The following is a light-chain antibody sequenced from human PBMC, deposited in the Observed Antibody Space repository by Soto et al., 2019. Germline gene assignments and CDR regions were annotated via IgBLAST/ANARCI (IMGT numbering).Light chain of an antibody. Sequence: IPLTQSPSSLSASVGDRVTITCRASQGISSFLAWYQQKPGRAPKLLLYGASTLQSGVPSRFSGSGSGTDFTLTISSLQPGDFATYYCQQLNSFPIAFGPGTKVEIQ. CDR2: GAS. CDR3: QQLNSFPIA. CDR1: QGISSF. V-gene: IGKV1-9*01. J-gene: IGKJ3*01.